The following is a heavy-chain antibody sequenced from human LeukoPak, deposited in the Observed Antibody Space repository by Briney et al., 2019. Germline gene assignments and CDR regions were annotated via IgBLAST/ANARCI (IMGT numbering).Heavy chain of an antibody. D-gene: IGHD1-26*01. Sequence: ASVKVSCKASRGTFSSYAISWVRQAPGQGLEWMGGIIPIFGTANYAQKFQGRVTITTDESTSTAYMELSSLRSEDTAVYYCARDDERGFSGRYRIGYWGQGTLVTVSS. CDR1: RGTFSSYA. V-gene: IGHV1-69*05. J-gene: IGHJ4*02. CDR3: ARDDERGFSGRYRIGY. CDR2: IIPIFGTA.